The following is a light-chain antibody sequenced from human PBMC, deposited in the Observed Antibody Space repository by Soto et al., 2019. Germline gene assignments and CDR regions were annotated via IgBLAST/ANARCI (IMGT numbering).Light chain of an antibody. V-gene: IGLV4-60*02. J-gene: IGLJ3*02. CDR2: LEGSGSY. CDR3: ATWDSKKPWV. CDR1: SGHSSYI. Sequence: QLVLTQSSSASASLGSSVKLTCTLSSGHSSYIIAWHQQQPGKAPRYLMKLEGSGSYYKGSGVPDRFSGSSSGADRYLTISNLQFEDEADYYSATWDSKKPWVFGGGTKVTLL.